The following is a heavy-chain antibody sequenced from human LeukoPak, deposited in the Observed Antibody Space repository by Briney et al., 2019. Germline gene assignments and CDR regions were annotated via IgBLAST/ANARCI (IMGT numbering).Heavy chain of an antibody. D-gene: IGHD2-21*01. J-gene: IGHJ4*02. V-gene: IGHV1-8*01. Sequence: ASVKVSCKASGYTFTNYDINWVRQAAGQGLEWMGWMNPNSGNTGYAQKFQGRVTMTRNTSISTAYMELSSLRSDDTAVYYCARDDVVAGYDYWGRGTLVTVSS. CDR2: MNPNSGNT. CDR1: GYTFTNYD. CDR3: ARDDVVAGYDY.